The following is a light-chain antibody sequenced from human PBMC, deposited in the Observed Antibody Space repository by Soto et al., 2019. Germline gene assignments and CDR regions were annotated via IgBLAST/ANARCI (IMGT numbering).Light chain of an antibody. J-gene: IGKJ2*01. Sequence: EIVLTQSPGTLSLSPGERATLSCRASQSVSSSYLAWYQQKPGQAPSLLIYGASTRATGIPDRFSGSGSGTDFTLTISSLEPEDFAVYYCQQYSNSGRPYTFGQGTKLEIK. CDR1: QSVSSSY. CDR3: QQYSNSGRPYT. CDR2: GAS. V-gene: IGKV3-20*01.